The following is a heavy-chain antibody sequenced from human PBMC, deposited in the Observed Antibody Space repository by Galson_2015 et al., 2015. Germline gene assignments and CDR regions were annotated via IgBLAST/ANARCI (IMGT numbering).Heavy chain of an antibody. CDR3: ARENYDSSASFDY. J-gene: IGHJ4*02. V-gene: IGHV4-59*01. CDR1: GGSISTYY. D-gene: IGHD3-22*01. CDR2: IYYSGST. Sequence: SETLSLTCTVSGGSISTYYWSWIRQPPGKGLEWIGYIYYSGSTNYNPSLKSRVTISLDTSKNQFSLNLSSVTAADTAVYYCARENYDSSASFDYWGQGALVTVSS.